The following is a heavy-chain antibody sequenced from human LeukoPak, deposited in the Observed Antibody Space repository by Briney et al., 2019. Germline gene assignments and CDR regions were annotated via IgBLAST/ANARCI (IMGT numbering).Heavy chain of an antibody. V-gene: IGHV1-18*01. D-gene: IGHD2-21*02. CDR2: ISGYNGNT. CDR3: ARVSCGGDCYSNWFDP. J-gene: IGHJ5*02. Sequence: ASVKVFCKASGYTFTNYGISWVRQAPGQGLEWMGWISGYNGNTNYAQDVQGRVTMTTDTSTRTAYMELRSLRSDDTAVYYCARVSCGGDCYSNWFDPWGQGTLVTVSS. CDR1: GYTFTNYG.